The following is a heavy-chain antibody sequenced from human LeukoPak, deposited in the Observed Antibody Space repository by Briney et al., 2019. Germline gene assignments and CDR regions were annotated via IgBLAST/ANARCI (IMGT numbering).Heavy chain of an antibody. J-gene: IGHJ4*02. Sequence: GGSLRLSCVVSGFIFSNYAMTWVRQAPGKGLEWVSVISDSGGSTNYADSVKGRFIISRDNSRDTLYLQMNSLRAEDTAVYYCARLDILTGNYYYFNFWGQGTLVTVSS. CDR2: ISDSGGST. CDR1: GFIFSNYA. D-gene: IGHD3-9*01. CDR3: ARLDILTGNYYYFNF. V-gene: IGHV3-23*01.